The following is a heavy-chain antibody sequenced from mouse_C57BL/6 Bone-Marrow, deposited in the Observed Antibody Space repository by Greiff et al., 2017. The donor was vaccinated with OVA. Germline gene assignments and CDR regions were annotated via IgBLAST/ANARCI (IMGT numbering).Heavy chain of an antibody. CDR2: FYPGSGSI. D-gene: IGHD1-1*01. CDR1: GYTFTEYT. V-gene: IGHV1-62-2*01. Sequence: VQLQQSGAELVKPGASVKLSCKASGYTFTEYTIHWVKQRSGQGLEWIGWFYPGSGSIKYNEKFKDKATLTADKSSSTVYMELSRLTSEDSAVYFCARHESLIYYYGSSYFDYWGQGTTLTVSS. J-gene: IGHJ2*01. CDR3: ARHESLIYYYGSSYFDY.